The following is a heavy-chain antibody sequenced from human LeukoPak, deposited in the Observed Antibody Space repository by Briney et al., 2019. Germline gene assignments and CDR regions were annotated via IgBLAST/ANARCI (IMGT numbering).Heavy chain of an antibody. CDR2: INPNSGGT. Sequence: GASVKVSCKASGYTFTGYYMHWVRQAPGQGLEWMGLINPNSGGTNYAQKFQGWVTMTRDTSISTAYMELSRLRSDDTAVYYCARGPTIYGDSQSRFVYRGQGTLVTVSS. J-gene: IGHJ4*02. CDR1: GYTFTGYY. CDR3: ARGPTIYGDSQSRFVY. D-gene: IGHD4-17*01. V-gene: IGHV1-2*04.